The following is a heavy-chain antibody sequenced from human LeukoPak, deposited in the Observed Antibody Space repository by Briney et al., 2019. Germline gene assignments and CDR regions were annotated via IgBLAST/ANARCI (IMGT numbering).Heavy chain of an antibody. V-gene: IGHV3-15*01. Sequence: GGSLRLSCAASGFTFSNAWMSWVRQAPGKGLEWVGRIKSNTDGGTTDYAAPVKGRFTISRDDSKNTLYLQMNSLKTEDTAVYYCTTRGKYGDYDYWGQGTLVTVSS. CDR2: IKSNTDGGTT. CDR1: GFTFSNAW. J-gene: IGHJ4*02. CDR3: TTRGKYGDYDY. D-gene: IGHD4-17*01.